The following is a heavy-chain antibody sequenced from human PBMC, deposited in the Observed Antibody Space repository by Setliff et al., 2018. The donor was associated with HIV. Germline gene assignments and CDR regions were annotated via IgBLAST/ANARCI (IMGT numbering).Heavy chain of an antibody. CDR1: GFTFSDYS. Sequence: ASVKVSCAASGFTFSDYSMTWVRQAPGKGLEWVSYIGRSSTPIYYADSVKGRFTISRDNAKNSLVLQMSSLRAEDTAVYFCARDSGIAGADDYWGPGTLVTVAS. J-gene: IGHJ4*02. CDR2: IGRSSTPI. V-gene: IGHV3-48*04. D-gene: IGHD6-13*01. CDR3: ARDSGIAGADDY.